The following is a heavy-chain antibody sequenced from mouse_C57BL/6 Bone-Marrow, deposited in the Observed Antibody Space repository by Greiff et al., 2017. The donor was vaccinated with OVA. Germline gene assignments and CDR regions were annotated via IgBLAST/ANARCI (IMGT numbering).Heavy chain of an antibody. CDR2: IDPETGGT. Sequence: QVQLQQSGAELVRPGASVTLSCKASGYTFTDYEMHWVKQTPVHGLEWIGAIDPETGGTAYNQKFKGKAILTADKSSSTAYIELRSLTSEDSAVYYCTGGYSSYYAMDYWGQGTSVTVSS. D-gene: IGHD2-5*01. CDR1: GYTFTDYE. V-gene: IGHV1-15*01. CDR3: TGGYSSYYAMDY. J-gene: IGHJ4*01.